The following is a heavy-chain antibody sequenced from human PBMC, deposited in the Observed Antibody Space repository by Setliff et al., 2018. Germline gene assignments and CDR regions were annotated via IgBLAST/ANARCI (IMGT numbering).Heavy chain of an antibody. CDR2: IYHNEST. D-gene: IGHD3-3*01. V-gene: IGHV4-34*01. CDR1: GGSFSGYY. CDR3: ARRVDYDFWSGHTDY. Sequence: SETLSLTCAVYGGSFSGYYWSWVRQPPGKGLEWIGEIYHNESTNFNPSLESRVTLSIDKSKNQFSLKLSSVTAADTAVYYCARRVDYDFWSGHTDYWGQGTLVTV. J-gene: IGHJ4*02.